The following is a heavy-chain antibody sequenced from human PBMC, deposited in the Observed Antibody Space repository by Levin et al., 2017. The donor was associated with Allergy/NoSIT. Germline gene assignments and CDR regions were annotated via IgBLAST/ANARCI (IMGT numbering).Heavy chain of an antibody. D-gene: IGHD2-2*01. CDR3: ARGKGYCTSTSCSTFDY. CDR1: GGSISSYY. CDR2: IYSSGST. Sequence: SETLSLTCTVSGGSISSYYWSWIRQPPGKGLQWIGYIYSSGSTNYNPSLKSRVTISVDTSKNQFSLKLSSVTAADTALYYCARGKGYCTSTSCSTFDYWGQGTLVTVSS. J-gene: IGHJ4*02. V-gene: IGHV4-59*01.